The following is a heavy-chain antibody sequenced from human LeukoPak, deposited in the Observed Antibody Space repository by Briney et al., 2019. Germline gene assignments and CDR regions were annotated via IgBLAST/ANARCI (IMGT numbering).Heavy chain of an antibody. V-gene: IGHV3-21*01. D-gene: IGHD1-26*01. CDR3: ARDRMGLRTFDI. CDR2: ISSSSSYI. Sequence: GGSLRLSCAASGFTFSSYRMNWVRQAPGKGLEWVSSISSSSSYIYYAASVKGRFTISRDNANNSLSLQMNSLRAEDTAVYYCARDRMGLRTFDIWGQGTMVTVAS. CDR1: GFTFSSYR. J-gene: IGHJ3*02.